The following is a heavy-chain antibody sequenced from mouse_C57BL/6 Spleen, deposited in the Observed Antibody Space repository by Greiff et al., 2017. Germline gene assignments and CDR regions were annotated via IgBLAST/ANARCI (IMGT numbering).Heavy chain of an antibody. CDR2: IYPGSGST. CDR3: ARKHYYGSSFDY. Sequence: VKLQQPGAELVKPGASVKMSCKASGYTFTSYWITWVKQRPGQGLEWIGDIYPGSGSTNYNEKFKSKATLTVDTSSSTAYMQLSSLTSEDSAVYYCARKHYYGSSFDYWGQGTTLTVSS. CDR1: GYTFTSYW. J-gene: IGHJ2*01. D-gene: IGHD1-1*01. V-gene: IGHV1-55*01.